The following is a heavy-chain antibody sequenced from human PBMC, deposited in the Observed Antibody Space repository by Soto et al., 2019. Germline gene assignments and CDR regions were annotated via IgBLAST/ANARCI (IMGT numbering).Heavy chain of an antibody. D-gene: IGHD3-3*01. J-gene: IGHJ6*02. CDR3: ARAPRITIFGVVIPYYYYYYGMDV. CDR2: INHSGST. Sequence: PSETLSLTCAVYGGSFSGYYWSWIRQPPGKGLEWIGEINHSGSTNYNPSLKSRVTISVDTSKNQFSLKLSSVTAADTAVYYCARAPRITIFGVVIPYYYYYYGMDVWGQGTTVT. CDR1: GGSFSGYY. V-gene: IGHV4-34*01.